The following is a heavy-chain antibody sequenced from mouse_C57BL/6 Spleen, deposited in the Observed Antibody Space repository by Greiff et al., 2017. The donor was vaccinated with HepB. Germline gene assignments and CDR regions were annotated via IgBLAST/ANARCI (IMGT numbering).Heavy chain of an antibody. J-gene: IGHJ1*03. D-gene: IGHD1-1*01. Sequence: QVQLQQPGAELVKPGASVKMSCKASGYTFTSYWITWVKQRPGQGLEWIGDIYPGSGSTNYNEKFESKATLTVDTSSSTAYMQLSSLTSEDSAVYYCARWGYYGSKGYFDVWGTGTTVTVSS. CDR2: IYPGSGST. CDR3: ARWGYYGSKGYFDV. V-gene: IGHV1-55*01. CDR1: GYTFTSYW.